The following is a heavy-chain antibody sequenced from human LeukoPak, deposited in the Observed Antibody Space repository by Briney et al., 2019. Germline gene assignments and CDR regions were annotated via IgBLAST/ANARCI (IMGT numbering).Heavy chain of an antibody. CDR3: VRVGYSYGYGDWNHFDY. V-gene: IGHV3-66*02. CDR2: IYSGGGT. D-gene: IGHD5-18*01. J-gene: IGHJ4*02. CDR1: GLTLSSNY. Sequence: GGSLRLSCAASGLTLSSNYMSWVRQAPGKGLEWVSIIYSGGGTYYADSVKGRFTISRDNSKNTLYLQMNSLRTEDTAVYFCVRVGYSYGYGDWNHFDYWGQGTLVTVSS.